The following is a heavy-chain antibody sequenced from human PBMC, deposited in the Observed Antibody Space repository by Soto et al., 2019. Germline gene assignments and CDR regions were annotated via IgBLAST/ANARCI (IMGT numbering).Heavy chain of an antibody. CDR1: GLTFSSYA. J-gene: IGHJ4*02. V-gene: IGHV3-23*01. Sequence: PGGSLRLSCAASGLTFSSYAMSWVRQAPGKGLEWVSGISGSGDTTYYADSVKGRFTISRDNSKNTLYLQVNSMRAEDTAVYYCAKGGYFDYWGQGTLVTVSS. CDR3: AKGGYFDY. CDR2: ISGSGDTT.